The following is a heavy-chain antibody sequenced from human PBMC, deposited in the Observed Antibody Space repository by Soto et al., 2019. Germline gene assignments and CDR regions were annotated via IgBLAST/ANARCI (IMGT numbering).Heavy chain of an antibody. CDR2: IYDSGST. CDR3: AWGTDAYKNGF. Sequence: QVQLQESGPGLVKPSQTLSLTCTVSGGSISRSGYFWSWIRQHPGKGLEWIGYIYDSGSTYYNPSLKSRVSLSVDTSKNQFSLNLTSVTAADTAMYYCAWGTDAYKNGFWGLGTLVTVSS. CDR1: GGSISRSGYF. D-gene: IGHD2-8*01. V-gene: IGHV4-31*03. J-gene: IGHJ4*02.